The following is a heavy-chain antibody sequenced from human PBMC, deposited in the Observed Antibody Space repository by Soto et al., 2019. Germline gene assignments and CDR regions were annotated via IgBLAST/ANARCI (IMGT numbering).Heavy chain of an antibody. D-gene: IGHD3-16*01. Sequence: EVQLVESGGGVVKPGGSLRLSCAASDFSFSGAWMTWIRQSPGNVLEWVGRIKSNSDGGATDYAAPVRGRFTISRDDSKKSLYLQMSSLKAEDTGVYYCATRSPMITFGGDPRYFDNWGQGTLVPVSS. V-gene: IGHV3-15*07. J-gene: IGHJ4*02. CDR3: ATRSPMITFGGDPRYFDN. CDR1: DFSFSGAW. CDR2: IKSNSDGGAT.